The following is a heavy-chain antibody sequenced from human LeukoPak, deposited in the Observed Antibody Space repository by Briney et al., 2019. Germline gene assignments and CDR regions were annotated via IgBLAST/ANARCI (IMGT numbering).Heavy chain of an antibody. Sequence: SETLSLTCTVSCCSISTFSWTWIRQFPGKGLEWIGSIYSRSTNYNPSLKSRVAISVHTSKNQFSQRLNSVTTADTAVYYCARDTTVASGMQYWGQGTLVTVSS. V-gene: IGHV4-59*01. CDR1: CCSISTFS. CDR2: IYSRST. D-gene: IGHD6-19*01. CDR3: ARDTTVASGMQY. J-gene: IGHJ4*02.